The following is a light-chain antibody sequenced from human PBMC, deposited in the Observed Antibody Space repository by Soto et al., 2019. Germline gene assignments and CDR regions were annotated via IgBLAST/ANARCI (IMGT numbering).Light chain of an antibody. CDR3: QQDGSSPT. CDR2: AAS. J-gene: IGKJ4*01. CDR1: QSVSSSY. V-gene: IGKV3-20*01. Sequence: EIVLTQSPGTLSLSPGERATLSCRASQSVSSSYLAWYQKKPGQAPRLLIYAASSRATGTPGRFSGSGSGTDFTLTISRLEPEDLVFYSCQQDGSSPTFGGGTKVEIK.